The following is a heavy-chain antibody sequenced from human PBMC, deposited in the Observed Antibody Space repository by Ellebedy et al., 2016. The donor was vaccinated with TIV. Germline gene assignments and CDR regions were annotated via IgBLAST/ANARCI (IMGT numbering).Heavy chain of an antibody. D-gene: IGHD3-22*01. J-gene: IGHJ4*02. V-gene: IGHV5-51*01. CDR3: ARIPYYYDSSGPRFLDY. CDR2: IYPGYSDT. CDR1: AYSFTSYW. Sequence: GESLKISCKGSAYSFTSYWIGWVRQMPGKGLEWMGIIYPGYSDTRYSPSFQGPVTIPADKSSSTAYLQWSSLKASDTAMYYCARIPYYYDSSGPRFLDYWGQGTLVTVSS.